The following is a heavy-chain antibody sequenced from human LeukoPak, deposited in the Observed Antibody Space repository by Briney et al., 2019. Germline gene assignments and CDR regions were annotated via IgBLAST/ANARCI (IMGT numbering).Heavy chain of an antibody. D-gene: IGHD3-22*01. Sequence: SETLSLTCTVPGGSISSGDYYWSWIRQPPGKGLEWIGYIYYSGSTYYNPSLKSRVTISVDTSKNQFSLKLSSVTAADTTVYYCASTPDYYDSSGYSDYWGQGTLVTVSS. CDR2: IYYSGST. J-gene: IGHJ4*02. CDR3: ASTPDYYDSSGYSDY. CDR1: GGSISSGDYY. V-gene: IGHV4-30-4*08.